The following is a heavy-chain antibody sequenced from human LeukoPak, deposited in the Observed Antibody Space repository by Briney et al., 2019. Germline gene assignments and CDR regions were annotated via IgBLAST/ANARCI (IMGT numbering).Heavy chain of an antibody. J-gene: IGHJ4*02. V-gene: IGHV3-49*04. Sequence: GGSLRLSCAASGFTFSSYGMHWVRQAPGKGLEWVGFIRSKAYGETADYAASVKGRFTISRDDSKAIAYLQMNSLKTEDTAVYHCTRDRGAYNLYDYWGQGTLVTVSS. CDR2: IRSKAYGETA. CDR1: GFTFSSYG. D-gene: IGHD1-1*01. CDR3: TRDRGAYNLYDY.